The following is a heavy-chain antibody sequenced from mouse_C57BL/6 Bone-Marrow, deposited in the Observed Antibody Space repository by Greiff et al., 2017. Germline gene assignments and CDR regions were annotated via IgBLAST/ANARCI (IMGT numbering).Heavy chain of an antibody. CDR3: ARRKFPWCAY. CDR1: EYEFPSHD. CDR2: INSDGGGP. V-gene: IGHV5-2*01. Sequence: DVHLVESGGGLVQPGESLKLSCESNEYEFPSHDMSWVRTTPEKRLALVAAINSDGGGPYSPDPMERRFIISRDNTKKTLYLQMSSLRSEDTALYDCARRKFPWCAYWGQGTLVTVSA. J-gene: IGHJ3*01.